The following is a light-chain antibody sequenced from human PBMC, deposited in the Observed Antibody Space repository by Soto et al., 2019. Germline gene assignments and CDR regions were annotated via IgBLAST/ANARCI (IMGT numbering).Light chain of an antibody. CDR3: QQYYSYPGT. V-gene: IGKV1-8*01. J-gene: IGKJ4*01. CDR1: QGISSY. CDR2: AAS. Sequence: AIRMTQSPSSFSASTGDRVTITCRASQGISSYLAWYQQKPGKAPKLLIYAASTLQSGVPSRFSGSGSGTDFTLTISCLQSEDFGNYYCQQYYSYPGTFGGGTKVEIK.